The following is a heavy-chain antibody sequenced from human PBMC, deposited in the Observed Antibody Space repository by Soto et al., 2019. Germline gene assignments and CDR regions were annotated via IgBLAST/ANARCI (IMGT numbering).Heavy chain of an antibody. CDR2: ISYDGSNK. Sequence: QVQLVESGGGVVQPGRSLRLSCAASGFTFSSYAMHWVRQAPGKGLEWVAVISYDGSNKYYADSVKGRFTISRDNSKNTLYLQMNSLRAEDTAVYYCARDRSPCSGGSCYTPLPWFDPWGQGTLVTVSS. D-gene: IGHD2-15*01. J-gene: IGHJ5*02. CDR3: ARDRSPCSGGSCYTPLPWFDP. CDR1: GFTFSSYA. V-gene: IGHV3-30-3*01.